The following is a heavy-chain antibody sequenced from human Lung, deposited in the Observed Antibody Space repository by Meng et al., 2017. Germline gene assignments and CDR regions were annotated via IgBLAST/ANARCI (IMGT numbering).Heavy chain of an antibody. Sequence: EVQPVEPGGALAQPGGSLRLSCAAAGFTFSTYWMHWARQAPGKGLVWVSHINTDGSSTNYADSVKGRFTISRDNAKNTLYLQMNSMRAEDTAVYYCGRSDGYIRDWGQGTLVTVSS. CDR1: GFTFSTYW. V-gene: IGHV3-74*01. CDR2: INTDGSST. CDR3: GRSDGYIRD. D-gene: IGHD5-24*01. J-gene: IGHJ4*02.